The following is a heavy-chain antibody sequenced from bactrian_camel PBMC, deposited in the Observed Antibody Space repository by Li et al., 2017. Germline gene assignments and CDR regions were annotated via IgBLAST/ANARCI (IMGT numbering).Heavy chain of an antibody. J-gene: IGHJ4*01. V-gene: IGHV3S67*01. CDR1: GFAFDSYA. D-gene: IGHD6*01. Sequence: QLVESGGGLVQPGGSLGLSCAASGFAFDSYAMSWVRQSPGKEREGVAAISRSGNTYYADSVKGRFTISRDNAKNSVYLQMNRLKPEDTAQYYCAARGLYGGNCQEQGTQVTVS. CDR2: ISRSGNT.